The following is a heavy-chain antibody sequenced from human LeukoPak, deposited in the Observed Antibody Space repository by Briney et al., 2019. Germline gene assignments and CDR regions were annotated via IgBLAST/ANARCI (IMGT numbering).Heavy chain of an antibody. CDR2: IYPGDSDT. V-gene: IGHV5-51*01. J-gene: IGHJ4*02. CDR1: GYSFTSYW. Sequence: GESLKIFRKGFGYSFTSYWIGRVRQMPGKGLELIGIIYPGDSDTRYCPSFQGQVTISADKSISTAYLQWSSLKASDTAMYYCARGPQIAAAGTVDYWGQGTLVTVSS. D-gene: IGHD6-13*01. CDR3: ARGPQIAAAGTVDY.